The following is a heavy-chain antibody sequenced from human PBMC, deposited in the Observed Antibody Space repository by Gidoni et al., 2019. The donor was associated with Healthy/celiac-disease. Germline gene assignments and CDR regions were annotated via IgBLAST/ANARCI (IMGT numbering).Heavy chain of an antibody. J-gene: IGHJ4*02. CDR3: ARVAVQFHPEGYFDY. CDR1: GYTFTSYG. CDR2: ISAYNGNT. V-gene: IGHV1-18*01. Sequence: QFQLVQSGAEVTKPGASVKVSCQASGYTFTSYGIRWVRQAPGQGLEWMGWISAYNGNTNYAQKLQGRVTMTTDTSTSTAYMELRSLRSDDTAVYYCARVAVQFHPEGYFDYWGQGTLVTVSS.